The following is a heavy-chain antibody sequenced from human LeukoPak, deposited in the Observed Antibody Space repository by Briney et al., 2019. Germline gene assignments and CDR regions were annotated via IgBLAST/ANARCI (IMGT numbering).Heavy chain of an antibody. CDR2: IYYSGST. J-gene: IGHJ3*02. D-gene: IGHD1-26*01. CDR1: GGSISSHY. CDR3: ARDGEWELRGAFDI. V-gene: IGHV4-59*11. Sequence: SETLSLTCTVSGGSISSHYWSWIRQPPGKGLEWIGYIYYSGSTNYNPSLKSRVTISVDTSKNQFSLKLSSVTAADTAVYYCARDGEWELRGAFDIWGQGTMVTVSS.